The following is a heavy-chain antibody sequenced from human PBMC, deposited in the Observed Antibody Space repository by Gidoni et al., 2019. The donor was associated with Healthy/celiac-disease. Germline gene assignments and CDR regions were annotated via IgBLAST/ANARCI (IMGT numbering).Heavy chain of an antibody. Sequence: EVQLVQSGAEVKKPGETLKIHCKGYGYSFNGYWIGWVRQMPGKGLEWMGIIYPGDSDTRYSPSFQGQVTISADKSISTAYLQWSSLKASDTAMYYCARLAYCGGDCYSIFDYWGQGTLVTVSS. CDR3: ARLAYCGGDCYSIFDY. CDR1: GYSFNGYW. CDR2: IYPGDSDT. J-gene: IGHJ4*02. V-gene: IGHV5-51*03. D-gene: IGHD2-21*02.